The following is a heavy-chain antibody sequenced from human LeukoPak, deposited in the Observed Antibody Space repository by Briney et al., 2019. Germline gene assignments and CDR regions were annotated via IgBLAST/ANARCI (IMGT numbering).Heavy chain of an antibody. CDR2: LSGSGGSK. CDR1: GFTFSSYA. J-gene: IGHJ4*02. V-gene: IGHV3-23*01. Sequence: GGSVRLFCAASGFTFSSYAMSWVRQAPGKGLEWGTDLSGSGGSKFYAETVKGRFTISGDNSTNTVYLEMNSLRAEDTAVYYCAKDAGPYFYYCRQGTLVTVSS. CDR3: AKDAGPYFYY.